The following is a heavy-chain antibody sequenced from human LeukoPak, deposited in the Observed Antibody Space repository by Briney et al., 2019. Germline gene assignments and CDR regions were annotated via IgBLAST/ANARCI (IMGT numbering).Heavy chain of an antibody. CDR1: GFTFSSYA. D-gene: IGHD3-22*01. V-gene: IGHV4-34*08. CDR3: AGDVYDSSGN. CDR2: INHSGST. Sequence: GSLRLSCAASGFTFSSYAMSWVRQAPGKGLEWIGEINHSGSTNYNPSLKSRVTISVDTSKNQFSLKLSSVTAADTAVYYCAGDVYDSSGNWGQGTLVTVSS. J-gene: IGHJ4*02.